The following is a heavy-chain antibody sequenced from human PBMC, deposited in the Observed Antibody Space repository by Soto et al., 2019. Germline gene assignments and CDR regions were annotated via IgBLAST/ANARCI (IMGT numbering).Heavy chain of an antibody. D-gene: IGHD1-26*01. CDR3: ARHVGKWGFDS. Sequence: QVQLQESGPGLVQPSETLSLTCTVSGGSMASYYWSWVRQTPEKGLEWIANIYYGGSTTYNPSLKNRATNPLDTATNQFSLNLTSVTATDTAVYYCARHVGKWGFDSWGQGTLVTVSS. CDR2: IYYGGST. CDR1: GGSMASYY. J-gene: IGHJ4*02. V-gene: IGHV4-59*08.